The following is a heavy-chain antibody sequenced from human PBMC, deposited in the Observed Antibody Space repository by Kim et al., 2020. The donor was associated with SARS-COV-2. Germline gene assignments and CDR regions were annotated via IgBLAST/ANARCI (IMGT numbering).Heavy chain of an antibody. J-gene: IGHJ6*02. CDR1: GYTFTSYG. CDR3: ARDTGVGYSSGWYPYYYYGMDV. V-gene: IGHV1-18*01. CDR2: ISAYNGNT. D-gene: IGHD6-19*01. Sequence: ASVKVSCKASGYTFTSYGISWVRQAPGQGLEWMGWISAYNGNTNYAQKLQGRVTMTTDTSTSTAYMELRSLRSDDTAVYYCARDTGVGYSSGWYPYYYYGMDVWGQGTTVTVSS.